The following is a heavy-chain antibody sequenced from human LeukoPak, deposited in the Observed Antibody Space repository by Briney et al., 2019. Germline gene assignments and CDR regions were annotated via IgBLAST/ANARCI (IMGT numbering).Heavy chain of an antibody. D-gene: IGHD2-2*01. CDR2: INWNGGST. CDR1: GFTFDDYG. V-gene: IGHV3-20*04. Sequence: GGSLRLSCAASGFTFDDYGMSWVRQAPGKGLEWVSGINWNGGSTGYADSVKGRFTISRDNAKNSLFLQMNSLSAEDTAVYYCGRAGPVTKDHFMDVWGKGTTVTVSS. CDR3: GRAGPVTKDHFMDV. J-gene: IGHJ6*03.